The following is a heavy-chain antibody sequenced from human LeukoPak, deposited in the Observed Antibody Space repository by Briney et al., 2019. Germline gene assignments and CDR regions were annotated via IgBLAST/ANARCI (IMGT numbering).Heavy chain of an antibody. J-gene: IGHJ6*03. V-gene: IGHV3-23*01. D-gene: IGHD2-2*01. CDR3: AKGYCSSTSCYPNYMDV. CDR1: GFTFSSYA. Sequence: GGSLRLSCAASGFTFSSYATSWVRQAPGKGLEWVSAISGSGGSTYYADSVKGRFTIPRDNSKNTLYLQMNSLRAEDTAVYYCAKGYCSSTSCYPNYMDVWGKGTTVIVSS. CDR2: ISGSGGST.